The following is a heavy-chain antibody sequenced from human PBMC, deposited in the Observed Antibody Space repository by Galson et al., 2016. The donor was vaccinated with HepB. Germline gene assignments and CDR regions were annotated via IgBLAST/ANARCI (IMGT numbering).Heavy chain of an antibody. D-gene: IGHD1-1*01. V-gene: IGHV3-23*01. CDR2: ISTRRTT. J-gene: IGHJ4*02. CDR1: GFVFSNFG. Sequence: SLRLSCAASGFVFSNFGLSWVRQAPGKGLEWVASISTRRTTYYSDSDQGGFTISRDNSNNTPYLQMNGLCAEDTAVNYCAKERLVRRNFDHWGQGTLLTHSS. CDR3: AKERLVRRNFDH.